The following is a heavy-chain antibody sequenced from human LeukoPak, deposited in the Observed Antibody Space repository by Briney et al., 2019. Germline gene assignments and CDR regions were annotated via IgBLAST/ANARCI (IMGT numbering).Heavy chain of an antibody. CDR1: GFTFSSYV. CDR2: ISYDGSNE. V-gene: IGHV3-30*04. J-gene: IGHJ4*02. CDR3: AERSGY. Sequence: GRSLRLSCAASGFTFSSYVMHWVRQAPGKGLEWVAIISYDGSNEYYADSVKGRFTISRDNAKNSLYLQMNSLRAEDTAVYYCAERSGYWGQGTLVTVSS. D-gene: IGHD3-3*01.